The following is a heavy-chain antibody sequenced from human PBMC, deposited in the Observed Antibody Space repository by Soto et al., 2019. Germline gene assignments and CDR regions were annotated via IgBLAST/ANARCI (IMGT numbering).Heavy chain of an antibody. CDR1: GFTFSSYA. CDR2: ISGSGGST. CDR3: AKDSPPSVDEYLQL. J-gene: IGHJ1*01. V-gene: IGHV3-23*01. Sequence: GGSLRLSCAASGFTFSSYAMSWVRQAPGKGLEWVSAISGSGGSTYYADSVKGRFTISRDNSKNTLYLQMNSPRAEDTAVYYCAKDSPPSVDEYLQLWGQGTLVTVSS.